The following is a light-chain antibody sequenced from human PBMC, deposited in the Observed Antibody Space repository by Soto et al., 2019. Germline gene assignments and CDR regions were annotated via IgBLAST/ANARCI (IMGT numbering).Light chain of an antibody. V-gene: IGLV2-14*01. Sequence: QSALTQPASVSGSPGQSITISCTGTSSDVGGYNFVSWYQQYPGKAPKLIIYEVSNRLSGVSNRFSGSKSGNTASLTISGLQAEDEADYYCSSYTSSTILGIFGGGTKLTVL. CDR2: EVS. CDR3: SSYTSSTILGI. J-gene: IGLJ2*01. CDR1: SSDVGGYNF.